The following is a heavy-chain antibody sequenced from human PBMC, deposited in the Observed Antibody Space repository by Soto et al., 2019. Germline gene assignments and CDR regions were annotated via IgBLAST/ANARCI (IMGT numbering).Heavy chain of an antibody. Sequence: QEQLVQSGAEVKKPGASVKVSCKASGYTFTSYYIHWVRQAPGQGLEWMGIINPSGGSATYTQKFQDRVTMTRDTSTSIVYMELSSLRSEDTAVYYCATDRGWFDPWGQGTLVTVSS. J-gene: IGHJ5*02. CDR1: GYTFTSYY. CDR2: INPSGGSA. CDR3: ATDRGWFDP. V-gene: IGHV1-46*01.